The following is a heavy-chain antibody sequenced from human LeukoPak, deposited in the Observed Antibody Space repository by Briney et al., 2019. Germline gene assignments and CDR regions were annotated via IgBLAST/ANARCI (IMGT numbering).Heavy chain of an antibody. CDR2: IKQDGSEK. CDR3: ARDYSSSWYRTEYFQH. J-gene: IGHJ1*01. D-gene: IGHD6-13*01. V-gene: IGHV3-7*01. Sequence: GGSLRLSCAASGFTFSSYWMSWVRQAPGKGLEWVANIKQDGSEKYYVDSVKGRFTISRDNAKNSLYLQMNSLRAEDTAVYYCARDYSSSWYRTEYFQHWGQGTLVTVSS. CDR1: GFTFSSYW.